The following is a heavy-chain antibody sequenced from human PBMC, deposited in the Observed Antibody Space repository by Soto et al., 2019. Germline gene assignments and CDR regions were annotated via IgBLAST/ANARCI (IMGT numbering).Heavy chain of an antibody. CDR2: TYYRSKWYY. J-gene: IGHJ4*01. V-gene: IGHV6-1*01. Sequence: SQTLSLTCAITGDSVSSNSAGWSWVRQSPSRGLEWLGRTYYRSKWYYEYAVSVRGRITINPDTSKNQYSLQLNSVTPEDTAVYFCARGEQYSGRIFDYWGQGTLVTVSA. CDR3: ARGEQYSGRIFDY. D-gene: IGHD1-26*01. CDR1: GDSVSSNSAG.